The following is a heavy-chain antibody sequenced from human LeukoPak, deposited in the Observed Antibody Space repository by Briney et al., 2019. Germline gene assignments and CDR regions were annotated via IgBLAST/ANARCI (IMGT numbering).Heavy chain of an antibody. V-gene: IGHV3-53*01. CDR3: ASSNSVVVARDAFDI. CDR2: IYSGGST. D-gene: IGHD2-15*01. Sequence: GGSLRLSCAASGFIFSDYYMNWIRQAPGKGLEWVSVIYSGGSTYYADSVKGRFTISRDNSKNTLYLQMNSLRAEDTAVYYCASSNSVVVARDAFDIWGQGTMVTVSS. J-gene: IGHJ3*02. CDR1: GFIFSDYY.